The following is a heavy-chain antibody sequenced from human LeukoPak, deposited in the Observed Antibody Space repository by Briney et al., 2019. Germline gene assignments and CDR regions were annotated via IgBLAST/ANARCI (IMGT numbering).Heavy chain of an antibody. V-gene: IGHV1-69*06. CDR1: GGTFGNYA. CDR3: ASALQPYYYYGSGSISYFDY. J-gene: IGHJ4*02. D-gene: IGHD3-10*01. CDR2: IIPIFGTT. Sequence: SVKVSCKASGGTFGNYAISGVRQAPGQGLEWMGGIIPIFGTTNYAQKFQGTVTITADKITTTAYMYLSSLRSDDTAVYYCASALQPYYYYGSGSISYFDYWGQGTLVTVSS.